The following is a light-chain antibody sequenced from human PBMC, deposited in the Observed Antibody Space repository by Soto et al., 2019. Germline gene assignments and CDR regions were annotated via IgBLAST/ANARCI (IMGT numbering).Light chain of an antibody. Sequence: QSALTQPPSASGSPGQSVTISCTGTSSDVGTHGYVSWYQQHAGKAPKLMIYDVSKRPSGVPDRFSGSKSANTASLTVSGLQAEDEADYYCQSYDNSLSGSNVFGTGTKLTVL. CDR2: DVS. J-gene: IGLJ1*01. CDR1: SSDVGTHGY. V-gene: IGLV2-8*01. CDR3: QSYDNSLSGSNV.